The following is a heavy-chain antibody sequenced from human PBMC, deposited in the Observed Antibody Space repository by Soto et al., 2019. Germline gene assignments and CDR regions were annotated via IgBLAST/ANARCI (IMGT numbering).Heavy chain of an antibody. V-gene: IGHV1-8*01. D-gene: IGHD3-3*01. CDR3: AIGSHYDFWSGYYFRYYMDV. Sequence: GASVKVSCKASGYTFTSYDINWVRQATGQGLEWMGWMNPNSGNTGYAQKFQGRVTMTRNTSISTAYMELSSLRSEDTAVYYCAIGSHYDFWSGYYFRYYMDVWGKGTTVTVSS. J-gene: IGHJ6*03. CDR2: MNPNSGNT. CDR1: GYTFTSYD.